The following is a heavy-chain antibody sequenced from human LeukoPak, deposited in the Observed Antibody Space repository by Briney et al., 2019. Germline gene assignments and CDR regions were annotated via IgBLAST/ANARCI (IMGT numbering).Heavy chain of an antibody. D-gene: IGHD2-15*01. CDR3: AKVGGYCSGGSCYSVLPDY. V-gene: IGHV3-23*01. Sequence: GGSLRLSCAASGFTFSSYAMSWVRQAPGKGLEWVSAISGSGGSTYYADSVKGRFTISRDKSKNTLYLQMNSLRAEDTAVYYCAKVGGYCSGGSCYSVLPDYWGQGTLVTVS. CDR2: ISGSGGST. CDR1: GFTFSSYA. J-gene: IGHJ4*02.